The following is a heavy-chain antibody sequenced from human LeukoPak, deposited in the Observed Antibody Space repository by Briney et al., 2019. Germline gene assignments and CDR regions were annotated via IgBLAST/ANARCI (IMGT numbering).Heavy chain of an antibody. J-gene: IGHJ5*02. CDR3: AREGSSWGPNWFDP. CDR2: IYYSGST. CDR1: GGSISSSSYY. Sequence: SETLSLTCTVSGGSISSSSYYWGWIRQPPGKGLEWIGSIYYSGSTYYNPSLKSRVTISVDTSKNQFSLKLSSVTAADTAVYYCAREGSSWGPNWFDPWGQGTLVTDSS. V-gene: IGHV4-39*07. D-gene: IGHD6-13*01.